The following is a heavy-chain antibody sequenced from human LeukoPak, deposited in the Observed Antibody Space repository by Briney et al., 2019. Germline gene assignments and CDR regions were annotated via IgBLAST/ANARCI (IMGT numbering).Heavy chain of an antibody. D-gene: IGHD6-13*01. CDR3: AKDPRRYSRTGGYFDY. Sequence: GGSLRLSCAASGFTFSNYGMHWVRQAPGKGLEWVAFIRYDGSSKYYADSVKGRFTISRDNSKNTLYLQMNSLRAEDTAVYYCAKDPRRYSRTGGYFDYWGQGTLVTVSS. V-gene: IGHV3-30*02. J-gene: IGHJ4*02. CDR2: IRYDGSSK. CDR1: GFTFSNYG.